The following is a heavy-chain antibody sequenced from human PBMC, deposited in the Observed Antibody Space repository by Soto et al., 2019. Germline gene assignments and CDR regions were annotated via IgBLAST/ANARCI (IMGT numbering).Heavy chain of an antibody. V-gene: IGHV3-21*01. CDR3: AREDGVVGSSSAFDH. D-gene: IGHD1-26*01. J-gene: IGHJ4*02. CDR1: GFTISTNT. Sequence: GGSLRISCDFSGFTISTNTMKWVRQAPGKGLEWVSSINGRSNYVYYADSVKGRFTISRDNAKNSLYLQMNRLRAEDTAIYYCAREDGVVGSSSAFDHWGLGTLVTVSS. CDR2: INGRSNYV.